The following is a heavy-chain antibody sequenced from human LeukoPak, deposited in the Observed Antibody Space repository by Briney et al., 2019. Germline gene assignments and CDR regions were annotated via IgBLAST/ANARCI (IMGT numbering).Heavy chain of an antibody. CDR1: GFTFGSYA. V-gene: IGHV3-23*01. CDR3: VKLSSGSGSSFGFDS. D-gene: IGHD6-13*01. J-gene: IGHJ4*02. CDR2: ISNGGVTT. Sequence: PGESLRLSCAASGFTFGSYAMSWVRQTPGKSLERVSIISNGGVTTYYADSVRGRFTISRDNSKDLLYLQMDSLRAEDTAVYYCVKLSSGSGSSFGFDSWGLGTLVTVSS.